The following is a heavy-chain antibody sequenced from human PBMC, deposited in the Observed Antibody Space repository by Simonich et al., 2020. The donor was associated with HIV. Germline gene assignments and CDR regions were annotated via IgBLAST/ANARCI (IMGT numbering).Heavy chain of an antibody. D-gene: IGHD6-13*01. Sequence: QVQLQQWGAGLLKSSETLSLTCAVDGGSFSGYYWSWIRQPAGKGLEWSGEINHSGSTKYKSSLKNRVTISVDTSKNQFSLKLTSVTAADTAVYYCAREKGSSYDYWGQGTLVTVSS. V-gene: IGHV4-34*01. CDR2: INHSGST. J-gene: IGHJ4*02. CDR3: AREKGSSYDY. CDR1: GGSFSGYY.